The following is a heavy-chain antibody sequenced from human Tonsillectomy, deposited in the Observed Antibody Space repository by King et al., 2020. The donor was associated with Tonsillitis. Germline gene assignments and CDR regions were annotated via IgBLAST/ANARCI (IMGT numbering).Heavy chain of an antibody. J-gene: IGHJ5*02. D-gene: IGHD3-10*01. CDR2: IYSGGST. CDR1: GFTVSSNY. CDR3: ARVRGYYGSGSYSWFDP. V-gene: IGHV3-66*01. Sequence: VQLVESGGGLVQPGGSLRLSCAASGFTVSSNYMSWVRQAPGKGLEWVSVIYSGGSTYYADSVKGRFTLSRDNSKNTLYLQMNSLRAEDTAVYYCARVRGYYGSGSYSWFDPWGQGTLVTVSS.